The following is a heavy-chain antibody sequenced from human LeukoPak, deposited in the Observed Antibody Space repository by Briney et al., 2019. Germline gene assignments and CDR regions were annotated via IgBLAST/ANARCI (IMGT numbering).Heavy chain of an antibody. CDR3: ARDQYYYDSSGYENLNWFDP. J-gene: IGHJ5*02. Sequence: PSETLSLTCTVSGGSISSYYWSWIRQPAGKGLEWIGRIYTSGSTNYNPSLKSRVTMSVDTSKNQFSLKLSSATAADTAVYYCARDQYYYDSSGYENLNWFDPWGQGTLVTVSS. CDR2: IYTSGST. V-gene: IGHV4-4*07. CDR1: GGSISSYY. D-gene: IGHD3-22*01.